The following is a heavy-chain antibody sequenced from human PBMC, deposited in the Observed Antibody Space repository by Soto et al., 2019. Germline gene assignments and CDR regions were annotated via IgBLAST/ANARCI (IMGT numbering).Heavy chain of an antibody. CDR2: IVVGTGST. CDR1: GFTFGASA. V-gene: IGHV1-58*02. CDR3: AADRHPTDQYNWVDP. Sequence: ASVKVSCKASGFTFGASAIQWVRQARGHRLEWIGWIVVGTGSTNYAQKFQERVTITRDMSTSTAFMELSSLISEDTAVYYCAADRHPTDQYNWVDPWGQGTLVTVSS. D-gene: IGHD1-1*01. J-gene: IGHJ5*02.